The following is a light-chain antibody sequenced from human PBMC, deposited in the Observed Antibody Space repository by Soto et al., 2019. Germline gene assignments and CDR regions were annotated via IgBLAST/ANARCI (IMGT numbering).Light chain of an antibody. CDR2: AAS. Sequence: DIQMTQSPSSLSASVGDRVTITCRASQSISSSLNWYQQKPGKAPNLLIYAASNLQSGVPSRFSGSGSGTDFTLTISSLQPEDFATYYCQQSYSTPLVTFAQGTRLEIK. CDR1: QSISSS. V-gene: IGKV1-39*01. J-gene: IGKJ5*01. CDR3: QQSYSTPLVT.